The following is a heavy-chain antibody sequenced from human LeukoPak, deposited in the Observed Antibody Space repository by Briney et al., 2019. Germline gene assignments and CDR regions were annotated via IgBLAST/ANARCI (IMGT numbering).Heavy chain of an antibody. CDR3: AKDMVRGPDPLYFFDY. CDR1: GFTFEDYT. CDR2: ISWNSGSI. J-gene: IGHJ4*02. V-gene: IGHV3-9*01. Sequence: GGSLRLSCAASGFTFEDYTMHWVRQAPGKGLEWVSGISWNSGSIGYADSVKGRFTISRDNAKNSLYLQMNSLRAEDTALYYCAKDMVRGPDPLYFFDYWGQGTLVTVSS. D-gene: IGHD3-10*01.